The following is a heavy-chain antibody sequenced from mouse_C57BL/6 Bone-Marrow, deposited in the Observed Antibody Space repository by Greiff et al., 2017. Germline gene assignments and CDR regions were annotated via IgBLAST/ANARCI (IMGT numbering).Heavy chain of an antibody. J-gene: IGHJ2*01. D-gene: IGHD2-3*01. CDR3: ARSPRWLERAYSCGY. Sequence: QVQLQQPGAELVKPGASVKLSCKASGYTFTSYWMHWVKQRPGQGLEWIGMIHPNSGSTNYNEKFKSKATLTVDKSASTAYMQLSSLTSEDAAVYYGARSPRWLERAYSCGYWGQGTTLTVSS. CDR1: GYTFTSYW. V-gene: IGHV1-64*01. CDR2: IHPNSGST.